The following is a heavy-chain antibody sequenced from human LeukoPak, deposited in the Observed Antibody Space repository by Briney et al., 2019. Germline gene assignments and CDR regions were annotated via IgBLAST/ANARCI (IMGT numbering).Heavy chain of an antibody. D-gene: IGHD5-18*01. Sequence: GRSLRLSCAASGFTFDDYAMHWVRQAPGKGLEWVSGISWNSGSIGYADSVKGRFTISRDNAKNSLYLQMNSLRAEDTALYYCGKDKYSYGSTFDYWGQGTLVTVSS. J-gene: IGHJ4*02. V-gene: IGHV3-9*01. CDR3: GKDKYSYGSTFDY. CDR1: GFTFDDYA. CDR2: ISWNSGSI.